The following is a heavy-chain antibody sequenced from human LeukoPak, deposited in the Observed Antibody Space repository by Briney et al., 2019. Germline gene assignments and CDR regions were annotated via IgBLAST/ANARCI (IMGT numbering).Heavy chain of an antibody. V-gene: IGHV3-23*01. J-gene: IGHJ4*02. CDR2: ISGSGGST. D-gene: IGHD3-10*01. CDR1: GFTFSSYA. CDR3: AKGYHYGSGSARWYYFDY. Sequence: GGSLRLSCAASGFTFSSYAMSWVRQAPGKGLEWVSAISGSGGSTYYADSVKGRFTISRDNSKNTLYLQMNSLRAEDTAVYYCAKGYHYGSGSARWYYFDYWGQGTLVTVSS.